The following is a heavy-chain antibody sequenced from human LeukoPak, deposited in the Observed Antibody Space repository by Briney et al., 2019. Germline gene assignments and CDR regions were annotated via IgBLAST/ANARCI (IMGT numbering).Heavy chain of an antibody. J-gene: IGHJ4*02. CDR2: INPNSGGT. Sequence: ASVKVSFKASGYTFTGNYMHWVRHAPGQGLEWMGWINPNSGGTNYAQKFQGRVTMTRDTSISTAYMELSRLRSDDTAVYYCARVYQGYCSSTSCYHYFDYWGQGTLVTVSS. CDR3: ARVYQGYCSSTSCYHYFDY. CDR1: GYTFTGNY. D-gene: IGHD2-2*01. V-gene: IGHV1-2*02.